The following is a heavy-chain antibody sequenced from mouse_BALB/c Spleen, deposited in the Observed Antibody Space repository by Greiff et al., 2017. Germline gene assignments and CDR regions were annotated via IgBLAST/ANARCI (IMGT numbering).Heavy chain of an antibody. D-gene: IGHD3-1*01. V-gene: IGHV5-17*02. CDR1: GFTFSSFG. CDR3: AKSGRGYFDV. J-gene: IGHJ1*01. Sequence: EVQGVESGGGLVQPGGSRTLSCAASGFTFSSFGMHWVRQAPEKGLEWVAYISSGSSTIYYADTVKGRFSISRDNPKNTLFLQMTSLRSEDTAMYYCAKSGRGYFDVWGAGTTVTVSA. CDR2: ISSGSSTI.